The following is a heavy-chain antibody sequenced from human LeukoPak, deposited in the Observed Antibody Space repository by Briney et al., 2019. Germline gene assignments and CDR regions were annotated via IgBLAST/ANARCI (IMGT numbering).Heavy chain of an antibody. V-gene: IGHV4-59*08. D-gene: IGHD3-10*01. J-gene: IGHJ4*02. CDR1: GGSISSYY. CDR3: ARRKKDYYGSGSYFDY. CDR2: IYYSGST. Sequence: PSETLSLTCTVSGGSISSYYWSWIRQPPGKGLEWIGYIYYSGSTNYNPSLKSRVTISVDTSKNQFSLKLSSVTAADTAVYYCARRKKDYYGSGSYFDYWGQGTLVTVSS.